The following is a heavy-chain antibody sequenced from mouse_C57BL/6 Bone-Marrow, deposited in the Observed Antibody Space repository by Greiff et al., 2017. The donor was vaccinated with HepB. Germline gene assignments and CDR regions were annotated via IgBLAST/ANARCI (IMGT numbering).Heavy chain of an antibody. D-gene: IGHD2-5*01. CDR2: IRNKANNHAT. CDR3: TRRSNYEDAMDY. CDR1: GFTFSDAW. V-gene: IGHV6-6*01. J-gene: IGHJ4*01. Sequence: EVQGVESGGGLVQPGGSMKLSCAASGFTFSDAWMDWVRQSPEKGLEWVAEIRNKANNHATYYAESVKGRFTISRDDSKSSVYLQMNSLRAEDTGIYYCTRRSNYEDAMDYWGQGTSVTVSS.